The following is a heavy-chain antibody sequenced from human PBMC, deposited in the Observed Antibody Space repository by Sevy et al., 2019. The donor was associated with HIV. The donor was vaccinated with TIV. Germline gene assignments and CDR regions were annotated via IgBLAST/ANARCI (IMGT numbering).Heavy chain of an antibody. CDR1: GFTFSSYG. J-gene: IGHJ6*02. CDR2: ISYDGSNK. Sequence: GGSLRLSCAASGFTFSSYGMHWVRQAPGKGLEWAAVISYDGSNKYYADSVKGRFTISRDNSKNTLYLQMNSLRAEDTAVYYCAKDDRIAAAGTPPYYGMDVWGQGTTVTVSS. D-gene: IGHD6-13*01. V-gene: IGHV3-30*18. CDR3: AKDDRIAAAGTPPYYGMDV.